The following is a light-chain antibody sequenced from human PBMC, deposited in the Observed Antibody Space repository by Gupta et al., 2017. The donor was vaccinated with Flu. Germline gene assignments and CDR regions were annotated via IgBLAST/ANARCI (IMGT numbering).Light chain of an antibody. CDR1: NMGSKS. V-gene: IGLV3-21*02. Sequence: SYVLTPPPSVSVAPGQTARILCEGNNMGSKSVHWYQQKPGQAPAVVVYDDSARPPGIPGRLSGSNPGDTATLTIRRVEAGDEADYYCQVWDTNRDRPVFGGGTKLTVL. J-gene: IGLJ3*02. CDR2: DDS. CDR3: QVWDTNRDRPV.